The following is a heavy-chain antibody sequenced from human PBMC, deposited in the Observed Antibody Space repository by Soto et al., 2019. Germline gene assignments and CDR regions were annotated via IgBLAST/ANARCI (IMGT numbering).Heavy chain of an antibody. CDR3: ARLPYSYSGYDETYFDY. Sequence: ETLSLTCTVSGGSVSSGIYYWSWIRQPPGKGLELIGYIYYSGSTNYNPSLKSRVTISVDTSKNQFSLKLSSVTTADTAVYYCARLPYSYSGYDETYFDYWGQGTLVTVSS. D-gene: IGHD5-12*01. CDR1: GGSVSSGIYY. CDR2: IYYSGST. V-gene: IGHV4-61*01. J-gene: IGHJ4*02.